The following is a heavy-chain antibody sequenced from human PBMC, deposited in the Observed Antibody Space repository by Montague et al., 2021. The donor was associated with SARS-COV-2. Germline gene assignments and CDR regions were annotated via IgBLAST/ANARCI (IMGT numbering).Heavy chain of an antibody. D-gene: IGHD5-24*01. CDR3: ARVFPRWLQFDPYFDY. Sequence: SETLSLTCTVSGGSISRYYWSWIRQRPGKGLEWIGYIYYSGSTNYNPSLKSRVTISVDTAKNQFSLKLSSVTAADTAVYYCARVFPRWLQFDPYFDYWGQGTPVTVSS. V-gene: IGHV4-59*01. CDR2: IYYSGST. CDR1: GGSISRYY. J-gene: IGHJ4*02.